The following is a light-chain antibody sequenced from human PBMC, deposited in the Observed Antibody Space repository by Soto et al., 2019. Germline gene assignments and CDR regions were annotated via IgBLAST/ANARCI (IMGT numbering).Light chain of an antibody. Sequence: QSALTQPPSASGSPGQSVTISCTGTSSDVGGYNYVSWYRQHPGKAPKLMIYEVSKRPSGVPDRFSGSKSGNTASLTVSGLQAEDEADYYCNSYAGSNNLVFGGGTKLTVL. CDR2: EVS. J-gene: IGLJ2*01. V-gene: IGLV2-8*01. CDR1: SSDVGGYNY. CDR3: NSYAGSNNLV.